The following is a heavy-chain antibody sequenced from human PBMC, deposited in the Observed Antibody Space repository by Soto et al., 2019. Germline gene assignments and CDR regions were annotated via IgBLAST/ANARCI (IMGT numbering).Heavy chain of an antibody. J-gene: IGHJ4*02. D-gene: IGHD3-3*01. CDR1: GGSISNYF. Sequence: SETLSLTCTVSGGSISNYFCNWIRQLAGKGLEWIGRIDNSGSTNYNPSLKSRITMPADTSRNQFSLKLNSVTAADTAVYYCARGGQDFWSGPFDYWGQGALVTVSS. CDR2: IDNSGST. CDR3: ARGGQDFWSGPFDY. V-gene: IGHV4-4*07.